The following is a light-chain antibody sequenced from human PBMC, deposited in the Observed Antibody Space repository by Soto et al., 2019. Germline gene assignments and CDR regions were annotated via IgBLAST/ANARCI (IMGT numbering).Light chain of an antibody. CDR1: QGISSY. J-gene: IGKJ1*01. Sequence: IQLTQSPSSLSASVGDRVTITCRASQGISSYLAWYQQKPGKASKLLIYAASTLQSGVPSRFSGSGSGTDFTLTISSLQPEDFATYYCQQYNNWPRTFGQGTKV. V-gene: IGKV1-9*01. CDR2: AAS. CDR3: QQYNNWPRT.